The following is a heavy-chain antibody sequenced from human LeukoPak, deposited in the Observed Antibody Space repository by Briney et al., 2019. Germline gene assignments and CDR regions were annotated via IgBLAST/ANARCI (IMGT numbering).Heavy chain of an antibody. J-gene: IGHJ3*02. CDR3: AKEDNSGKFAFDI. V-gene: IGHV3-30*18. D-gene: IGHD3-10*01. Sequence: GRSLRLSCAASGFTFSSYGMHWVRQAPGKGLEWVAVISYDGSNKYYADSVKGRFTISRDNSKNTLYLQMNSLRAEDTAVYYCAKEDNSGKFAFDIWGPGTMVTVS. CDR1: GFTFSSYG. CDR2: ISYDGSNK.